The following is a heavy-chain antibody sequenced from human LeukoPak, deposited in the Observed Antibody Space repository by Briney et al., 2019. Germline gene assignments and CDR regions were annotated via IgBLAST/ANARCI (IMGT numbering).Heavy chain of an antibody. CDR3: ARYCSGGSCWDY. D-gene: IGHD2-15*01. CDR1: GFTFSSYA. Sequence: PGGSLRLSCAASGFTFSSYAMSWVRQVPGKGLEWVSAISGSGGSTYYADSVKGRFTISRDNSKNTLYLQMNSLRAEDTAVYYCARYCSGGSCWDYWGQGTLVTVSS. J-gene: IGHJ4*02. CDR2: ISGSGGST. V-gene: IGHV3-23*01.